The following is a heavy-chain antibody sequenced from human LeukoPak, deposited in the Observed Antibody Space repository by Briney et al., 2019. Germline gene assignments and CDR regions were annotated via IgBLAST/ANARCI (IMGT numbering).Heavy chain of an antibody. CDR2: VHFDGRT. CDR3: ARKQIRGGIFGDFGW. J-gene: IGHJ4*02. Sequence: PAGTLSLTCAVSGGFVSSGCYYWGWLPQAPGMGLEWVRWVHFDGRTNYNPSHNRRATVSLATSKTQYSLNLKSGAVADTAISVCARKQIRGGIFGDFGWGGRGSLVTVSS. V-gene: IGHV4-61*01. CDR1: GGFVSSGCYY. D-gene: IGHD3-10*01.